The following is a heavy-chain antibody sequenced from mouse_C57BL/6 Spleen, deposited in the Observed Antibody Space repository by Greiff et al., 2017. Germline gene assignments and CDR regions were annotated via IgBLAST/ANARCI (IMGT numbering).Heavy chain of an antibody. Sequence: VQLQQSGAELVRPGASVTLSCKASGYTFTDYEMHWVKQTPVHGLEWIGAIDPETGGTAYNQKFKGKAILTADKSSSTAYMELRSLTSEDSAVYYCTRPYYGPFDYWGQGTTLTVSS. J-gene: IGHJ2*01. CDR1: GYTFTDYE. D-gene: IGHD1-2*01. V-gene: IGHV1-15*01. CDR2: IDPETGGT. CDR3: TRPYYGPFDY.